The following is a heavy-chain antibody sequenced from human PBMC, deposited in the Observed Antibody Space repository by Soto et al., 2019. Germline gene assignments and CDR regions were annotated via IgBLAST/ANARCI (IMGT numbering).Heavy chain of an antibody. Sequence: SETLSLTCTVSGGSISSSSYYWGWIRQPPGKGLEWIGSIYYSGSTYYNPSLKSRVTISVDTSKNQFSLELSSVTAADTAVYYCARLRTTSDYYYYMDVWGKGTTVTVSS. J-gene: IGHJ6*03. CDR3: ARLRTTSDYYYYMDV. V-gene: IGHV4-39*01. CDR2: IYYSGST. CDR1: GGSISSSSYY. D-gene: IGHD1-7*01.